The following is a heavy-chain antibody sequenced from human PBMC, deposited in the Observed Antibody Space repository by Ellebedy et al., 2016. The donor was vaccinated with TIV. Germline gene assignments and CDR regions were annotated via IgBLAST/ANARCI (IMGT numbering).Heavy chain of an antibody. D-gene: IGHD3-9*01. V-gene: IGHV3-74*01. CDR1: GFTFSSDW. CDR2: INTDGGDT. J-gene: IGHJ5*02. CDR3: ARGVEHNLSPRGWLDP. Sequence: PGGSLRLSCAASGFTFSSDWMHWVRQAPGKGPEWVSRINTDGGDTSYVDSVKGRFTISRDNAENTLYLQMNSLRDEDTAVYYCARGVEHNLSPRGWLDPWGQGTLVTVSS.